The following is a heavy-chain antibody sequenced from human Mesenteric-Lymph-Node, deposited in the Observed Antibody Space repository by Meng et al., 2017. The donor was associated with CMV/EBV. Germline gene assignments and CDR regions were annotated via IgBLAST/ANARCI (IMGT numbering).Heavy chain of an antibody. D-gene: IGHD3-22*01. Sequence: SETLSLTCTVSGYSMYSGYYWDWIRQAPGKGLEWIGGIYHNGNTYYNPSLKSRVAISVDTSRNQFSLKLSSMTYADTAVYYCVRDKGFYDSSGYRRPNWFDPWGQGTLVTVSS. J-gene: IGHJ5*02. CDR3: VRDKGFYDSSGYRRPNWFDP. CDR1: GYSMYSGYY. CDR2: IYHNGNT. V-gene: IGHV4-38-2*02.